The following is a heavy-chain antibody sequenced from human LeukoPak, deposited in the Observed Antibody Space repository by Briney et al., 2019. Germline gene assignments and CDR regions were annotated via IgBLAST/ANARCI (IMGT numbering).Heavy chain of an antibody. CDR1: GFPFTNYA. CDR3: AKNVREADWYYYYMDV. CDR2: ISGSGVTT. Sequence: GRSLRLSCAASGFPFTNYAMTWVRQAPGKGLEWVSAISGSGVTTYYADSVKGRFTISRDNSKNTLYLHMKSLRAEDTAFYYCAKNVREADWYYYYMDVWGKGTTVTVSS. V-gene: IGHV3-23*01. J-gene: IGHJ6*03. D-gene: IGHD3-9*01.